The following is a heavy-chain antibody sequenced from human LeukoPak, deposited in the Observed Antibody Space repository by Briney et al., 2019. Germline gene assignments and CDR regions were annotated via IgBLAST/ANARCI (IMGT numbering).Heavy chain of an antibody. D-gene: IGHD3-9*01. Sequence: GGSLRLSCAASGFTFSNAWMSWVRQAPGKGLEWVGRIKSKTDGGTTDYAAPVKGIFTISRDDSKNTLYLQMNSLKTEDTAVYYCTTKVLRYFDWLPPDDYWGQGTLVTVSS. CDR2: IKSKTDGGTT. J-gene: IGHJ4*02. CDR1: GFTFSNAW. CDR3: TTKVLRYFDWLPPDDY. V-gene: IGHV3-15*01.